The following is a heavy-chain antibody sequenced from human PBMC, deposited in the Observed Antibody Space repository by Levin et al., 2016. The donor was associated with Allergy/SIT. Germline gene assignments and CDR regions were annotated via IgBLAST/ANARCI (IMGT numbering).Heavy chain of an antibody. D-gene: IGHD6-6*01. V-gene: IGHV1-69*01. J-gene: IGHJ4*02. CDR3: ARGARPSWIFDY. CDR2: IIPIFGTA. Sequence: WVRQAPGQGLEWMGGIIPIFGTANYAQKFQGRVTITADESTSTAYMELSSLRSEDTAVYYCARGARPSWIFDYWGQGTLVTVSS.